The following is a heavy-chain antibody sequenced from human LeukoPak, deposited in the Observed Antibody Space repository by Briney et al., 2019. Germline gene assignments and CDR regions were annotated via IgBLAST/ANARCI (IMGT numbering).Heavy chain of an antibody. V-gene: IGHV3-11*01. CDR1: GFTFSDYY. J-gene: IGHJ6*02. CDR3: ARANLIAAAGSTYYYYGMDV. D-gene: IGHD6-13*01. Sequence: GGSLRLSCAASGFTFSDYYMSWIRQAPGKGLEWVSYISSSGSTIYYADSVKGRFTIFRDNAKNSLYLQMNSLRAEDTAVYYCARANLIAAAGSTYYYYGMDVWGQGTTVTVSS. CDR2: ISSSGSTI.